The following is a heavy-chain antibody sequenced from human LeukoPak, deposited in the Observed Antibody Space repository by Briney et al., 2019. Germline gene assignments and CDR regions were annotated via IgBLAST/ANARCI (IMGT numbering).Heavy chain of an antibody. CDR1: GGSISSSSYY. CDR3: ARLVESTVRGVIITWFDP. Sequence: SETLSLTCTVCGGSISSSSYYWGWIRQPPGKGLEWIGSIYYSGSTYYNPSLKSRVTISVDTSKNQFSLKLSSVTAADTAVYYCARLVESTVRGVIITWFDPWGQGTLVTVSS. J-gene: IGHJ5*02. V-gene: IGHV4-39*01. CDR2: IYYSGST. D-gene: IGHD3-10*01.